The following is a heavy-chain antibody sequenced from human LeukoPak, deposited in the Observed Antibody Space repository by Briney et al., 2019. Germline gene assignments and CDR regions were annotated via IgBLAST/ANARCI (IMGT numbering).Heavy chain of an antibody. CDR3: ARERGYSYGYDDY. CDR2: IYHSGST. Sequence: SETLSLTCAVSGYSISSGYYWGWIRQPPGKGLAGIGSIYHSGSTYYNPSLKSRVTISVDTSKNQFSLKLSSVTAADTAVYYCARERGYSYGYDDYWGQGTLVTVSS. CDR1: GYSISSGYY. D-gene: IGHD5-18*01. J-gene: IGHJ4*02. V-gene: IGHV4-38-2*02.